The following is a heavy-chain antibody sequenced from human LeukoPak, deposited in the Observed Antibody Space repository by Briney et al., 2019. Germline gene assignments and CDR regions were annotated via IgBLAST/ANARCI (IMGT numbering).Heavy chain of an antibody. CDR1: GYAFSSYS. V-gene: IGHV3-21*01. D-gene: IGHD4-17*01. CDR2: ISSSSSYI. CDR3: ASTEYGDYPDY. Sequence: PGGSLRLSCAASGYAFSSYSMNWVRHAPGKGLEWVSSISSSSSYIYYADSVKGRFTISRDNAKNSLYLQMNSLRAEDTAVYYCASTEYGDYPDYWGQGTLVTGSS. J-gene: IGHJ4*02.